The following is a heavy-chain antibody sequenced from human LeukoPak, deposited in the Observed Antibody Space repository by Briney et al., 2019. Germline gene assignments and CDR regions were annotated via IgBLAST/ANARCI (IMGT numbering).Heavy chain of an antibody. CDR2: ISSSSSYI. CDR1: GFTVSSNY. CDR3: AKDVPTAYFDY. V-gene: IGHV3-21*01. D-gene: IGHD2-2*01. Sequence: GGSLRLSCAASGFTVSSNYMSWVRQAPGKGLEWVSSISSSSSYIYYADSVKGRFTISRDNAKNSLYLQMNSLRAEDTAVYYCAKDVPTAYFDYWGQGTLVTVSS. J-gene: IGHJ4*02.